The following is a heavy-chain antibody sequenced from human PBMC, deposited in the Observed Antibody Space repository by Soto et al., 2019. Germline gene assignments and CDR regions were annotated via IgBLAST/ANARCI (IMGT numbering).Heavy chain of an antibody. CDR1: GGSLSGFY. CDR3: ASGRN. J-gene: IGHJ4*02. CDR2: VKDSGSA. V-gene: IGHV4-34*01. Sequence: SETLSLTCSVSGGSLSGFYWSWIRQPPGKELEWIGEVKDSGSAKYNPSLRSRAVISLDTSETQFSLKLTSVTAADTAVYYCASGRNWGQGILVTVSS.